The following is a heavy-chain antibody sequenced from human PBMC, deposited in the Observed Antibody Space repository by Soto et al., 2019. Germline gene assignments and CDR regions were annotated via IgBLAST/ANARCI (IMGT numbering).Heavy chain of an antibody. CDR3: ARDVQLQSFDY. D-gene: IGHD1-1*01. J-gene: IGHJ4*02. CDR2: INSDGSGT. CDR1: EFTFSNYW. V-gene: IGHV3-74*01. Sequence: EAQLVQSGGGLVQPGGSLRLSCVASEFTFSNYWMHWVRQAPGKGLVWVSRINSDGSGTSYADSVKGRFTISRDGAKNTLXLXMXSXRAEDTAVYYCARDVQLQSFDYWGQGTLVTVSS.